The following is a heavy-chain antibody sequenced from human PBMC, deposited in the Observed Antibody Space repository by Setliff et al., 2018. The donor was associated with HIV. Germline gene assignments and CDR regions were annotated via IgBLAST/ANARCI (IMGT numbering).Heavy chain of an antibody. CDR3: ARASVGVTGLYAFDI. J-gene: IGHJ3*02. CDR1: DDSMTSNY. CDR2: IYYSGST. V-gene: IGHV4-59*01. Sequence: SETLSLTCTVSDDSMTSNYWSWIRQPPGKGLEWIGYIYYSGSTNYNPSLKSRVTISVDTSKNQFSLKLSSVTAADTAVYYCARASVGVTGLYAFDIWGQGTMVTVSS. D-gene: IGHD1-26*01.